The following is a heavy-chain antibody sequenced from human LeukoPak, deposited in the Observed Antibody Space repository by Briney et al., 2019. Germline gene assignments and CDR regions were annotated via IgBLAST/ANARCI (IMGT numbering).Heavy chain of an antibody. CDR1: GGSISSGTYY. D-gene: IGHD6-13*01. CDR2: IHTSGST. V-gene: IGHV4-61*02. CDR3: VRVPGYSSSWYGGTDYYYMDV. Sequence: PSQTLSLTCTVAGGSISSGTYYWTWVRQPAEKGLEWIGRIHTSGSTNYNPSLKSRVTISVDMSKNHFSLKLSSVTAADSAVYYCVRVPGYSSSWYGGTDYYYMDVWGKGTMVTVSS. J-gene: IGHJ6*03.